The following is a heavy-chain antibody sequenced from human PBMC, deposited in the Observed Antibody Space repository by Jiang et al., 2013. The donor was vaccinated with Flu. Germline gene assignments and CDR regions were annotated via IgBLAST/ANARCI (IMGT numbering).Heavy chain of an antibody. CDR3: ARDLERDYGDYHTAFDY. V-gene: IGHV1-3*01. CDR1: GYTFTSYA. CDR2: INAGNGNT. Sequence: CGAEVKKPGASVKVSCKASGYTFTSYAMHWVRQAPGQRLEWMGWINAGNGNTKYSQKFQGRVTITRDTSASTAYMELSSLRSEDTAVYYCARDLERDYGDYHTAFDYWGQGTLVTVSS. J-gene: IGHJ4*02. D-gene: IGHD4-17*01.